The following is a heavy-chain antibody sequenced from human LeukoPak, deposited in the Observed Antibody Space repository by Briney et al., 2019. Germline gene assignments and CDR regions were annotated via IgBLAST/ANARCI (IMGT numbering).Heavy chain of an antibody. D-gene: IGHD2-2*01. J-gene: IGHJ5*02. CDR1: GYTFTGYY. CDR2: INPNSGGT. CDR3: ARARGEVVPAAEGFDR. Sequence: VASVKVSCKASGYTFTGYYMHWVRQAPGQGLEWMGWINPNSGGTNYAQKFQGRVTMTRDTSISTAYMELNRLRSDDTAVYYCARARGEVVPAAEGFDRWGQGTLVTVSS. V-gene: IGHV1-2*02.